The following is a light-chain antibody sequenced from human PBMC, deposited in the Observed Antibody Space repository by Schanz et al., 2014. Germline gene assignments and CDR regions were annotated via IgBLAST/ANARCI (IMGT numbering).Light chain of an antibody. CDR1: NSNIGNYY. V-gene: IGLV1-51*02. J-gene: IGLJ2*01. CDR3: SSYTSSSTLI. CDR2: NDN. Sequence: QSVLTQPPSVSAAPGQKVTISCSGSNSNIGNYYVSWYQQLPGTAPKLLIYNDNQRPSGVPDRFSGSKSGTSASLAISGLQSEDEADYYCSSYTSSSTLIFGGGTKLTVL.